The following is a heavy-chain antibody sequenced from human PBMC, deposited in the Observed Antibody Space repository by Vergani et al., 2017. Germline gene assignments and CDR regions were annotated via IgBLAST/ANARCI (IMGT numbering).Heavy chain of an antibody. Sequence: EVQLVESGGGLVKPGGSLRLSCAASGFTFSSYSMNWVRQAPGKGLEWVSSISSSSSYIYYADSVKGRFTISRDNAKNSLYLQMNSLRAEDTAVYYCARELIGRTYYDFWSGYQDYYYYGMDVWGQGTTVTVSS. J-gene: IGHJ6*02. CDR3: ARELIGRTYYDFWSGYQDYYYYGMDV. CDR2: ISSSSSYI. CDR1: GFTFSSYS. V-gene: IGHV3-21*01. D-gene: IGHD3-3*01.